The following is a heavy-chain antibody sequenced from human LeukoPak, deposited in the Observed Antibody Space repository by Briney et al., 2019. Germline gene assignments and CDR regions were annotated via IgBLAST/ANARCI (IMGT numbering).Heavy chain of an antibody. CDR3: ARHYFRSESFYNPLDF. D-gene: IGHD3-10*01. Sequence: EASETLSLTCTVSGGSISSYYWSWIRQPPGKGLEWIGYIYYSGSTNYNPSLKSRVTISVDTSKNQFSLKLSSVTAADTALYYCARHYFRSESFYNPLDFWGQGTLVSVSS. J-gene: IGHJ4*02. V-gene: IGHV4-59*01. CDR2: IYYSGST. CDR1: GGSISSYY.